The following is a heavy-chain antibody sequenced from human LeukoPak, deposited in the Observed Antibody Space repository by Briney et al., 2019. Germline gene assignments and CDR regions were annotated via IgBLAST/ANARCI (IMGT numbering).Heavy chain of an antibody. J-gene: IGHJ4*02. CDR3: ARRRDYFDY. CDR2: VSSGGSTI. V-gene: IGHV3-48*03. Sequence: PGGSLRLSCAASGFTFSSYEMNWVRQAPGKGLEWVSYVSSGGSTIYYADSVKGRFTISRDNAKNSLFLQMNSLRAEDTAVYYCARRRDYFDYWGQGTLVTVSS. CDR1: GFTFSSYE.